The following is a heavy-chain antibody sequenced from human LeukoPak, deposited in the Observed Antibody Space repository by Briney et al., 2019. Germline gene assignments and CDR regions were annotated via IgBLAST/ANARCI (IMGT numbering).Heavy chain of an antibody. Sequence: ASVKVSCKASGGTFSSYAISLVRQAPGQGLEWMGRIIPILGIANYAQKFQGRVTITADKSTSTAYMELSSLRSKDTAVYYCASNRPAGDFDYWGQGTLVTVSS. V-gene: IGHV1-69*04. CDR3: ASNRPAGDFDY. J-gene: IGHJ4*02. CDR2: IIPILGIA. D-gene: IGHD3-10*01. CDR1: GGTFSSYA.